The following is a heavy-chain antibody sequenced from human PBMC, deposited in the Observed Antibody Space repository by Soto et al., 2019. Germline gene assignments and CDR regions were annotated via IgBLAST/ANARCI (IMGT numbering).Heavy chain of an antibody. CDR3: ARLHSRGPDYYYYFGMDV. Sequence: GGSLKLSCKGSGYSFTSYCIGWVRQTPGKGLEWMGIIYPGDSDTCYSPSFQGQVTISADKSISTANLQRSSLKAPDTAMYYCARLHSRGPDYYYYFGMDVWGKETTVTVS. V-gene: IGHV5-51*01. D-gene: IGHD3-22*01. CDR2: IYPGDSDT. J-gene: IGHJ6*04. CDR1: GYSFTSYC.